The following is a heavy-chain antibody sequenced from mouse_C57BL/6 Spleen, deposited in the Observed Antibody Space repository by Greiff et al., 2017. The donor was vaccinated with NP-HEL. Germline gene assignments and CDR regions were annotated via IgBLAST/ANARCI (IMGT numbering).Heavy chain of an antibody. Sequence: QVQLQQSGTELVKPGASVKLSCKASGYTFTSYWMHWVKQRPGQGLEWIGNINPSNGGTNYNEKFKSKATLTVDKSSSTAYMQLSSLTSEDSAVYYCARWGGSSYVDYAMDYWGQGTSVTVSS. J-gene: IGHJ4*01. CDR1: GYTFTSYW. CDR2: INPSNGGT. D-gene: IGHD1-1*01. CDR3: ARWGGSSYVDYAMDY. V-gene: IGHV1-53*01.